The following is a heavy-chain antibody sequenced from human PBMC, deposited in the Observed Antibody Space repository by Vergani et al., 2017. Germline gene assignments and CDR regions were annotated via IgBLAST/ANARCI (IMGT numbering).Heavy chain of an antibody. J-gene: IGHJ1*01. V-gene: IGHV3-7*03. CDR2: IKEDGSEK. CDR3: ASGESMRRGYCQH. CDR1: GFTFSSYW. Sequence: EVQLVESGGGLVQPGGSLRLSCVASGFTFSSYWMSWVRQAPGKGLEWVANIKEDGSEKYYVDSVKGRFTISRDNAKNSLSLQMNSLRAEDTAVYYCASGESMRRGYCQHWGQGTLVTVSS. D-gene: IGHD3-10*01.